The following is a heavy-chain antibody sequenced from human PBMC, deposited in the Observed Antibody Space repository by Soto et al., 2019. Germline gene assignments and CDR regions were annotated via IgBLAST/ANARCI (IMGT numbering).Heavy chain of an antibody. D-gene: IGHD3-10*01. Sequence: PGGSLRLSCAASGFTFSSYSMNWVRQAPGKGLEWVSFISSSSTYIYYADSVKGRFTLSRDNAKNSLYLQINSLRAEDTAVYYCARDASGSLYGMDVWGQGTTVTVSS. J-gene: IGHJ6*02. V-gene: IGHV3-21*01. CDR2: ISSSSTYI. CDR1: GFTFSSYS. CDR3: ARDASGSLYGMDV.